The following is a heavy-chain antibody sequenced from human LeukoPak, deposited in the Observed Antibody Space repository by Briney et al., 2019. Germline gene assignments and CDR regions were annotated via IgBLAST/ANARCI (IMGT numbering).Heavy chain of an antibody. V-gene: IGHV4-4*02. CDR3: ANRIRYFDWSPPHFHY. D-gene: IGHD3-9*01. CDR1: GGSISSSNW. J-gene: IGHJ4*02. CDR2: IYHSGST. Sequence: SETLSLTCAVSGGSISSSNWWSWVRQPPGKGLEWIGDIYHSGSTNYNPSLGSRVTISVDKSKNQVSLKLTSVTAADTAVYYCANRIRYFDWSPPHFHYWGQGTLVTVSS.